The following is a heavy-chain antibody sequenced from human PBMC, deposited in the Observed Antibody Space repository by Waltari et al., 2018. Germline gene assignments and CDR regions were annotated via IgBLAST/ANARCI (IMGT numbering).Heavy chain of an antibody. Sequence: QVQLQESGPGLVKPSQTLSLTCTVSGGSISSGGYYWSWIRQHPGKGLEWIGYIYYSGSTYNNPSLKSRVTISVDTSKNQFSLKLSSVTAADTAVYYCARDLDGTVSAMDVWGKGTTVTVSS. CDR2: IYYSGST. V-gene: IGHV4-31*03. CDR3: ARDLDGTVSAMDV. CDR1: GGSISSGGYY. D-gene: IGHD1-1*01. J-gene: IGHJ6*03.